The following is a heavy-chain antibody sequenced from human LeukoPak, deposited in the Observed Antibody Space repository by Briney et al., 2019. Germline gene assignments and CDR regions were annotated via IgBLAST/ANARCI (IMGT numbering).Heavy chain of an antibody. Sequence: ASVKVSCKASGYTFTGYYMHWVRQAPGQGLEWMGWINPNTGGTNYAQKFQGRVTMTRDTSISTAYMELSRLRSDDTAVYYCARGFPPYDYVWGSYRLYYFDYWGQGTLVTVSS. J-gene: IGHJ4*02. V-gene: IGHV1-2*02. CDR1: GYTFTGYY. CDR3: ARGFPPYDYVWGSYRLYYFDY. CDR2: INPNTGGT. D-gene: IGHD3-16*02.